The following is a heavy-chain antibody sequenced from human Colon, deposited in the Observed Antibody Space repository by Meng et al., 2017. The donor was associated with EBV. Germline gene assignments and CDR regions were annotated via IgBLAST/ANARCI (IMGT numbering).Heavy chain of an antibody. CDR3: VRVLRPGYSNKYHYYFDY. CDR2: IYYSAST. D-gene: IGHD6-13*01. Sequence: LHLQASGPGLGKPSATLSLTCFVSGGPITKNNFYWGWIRPSPGRGLEWSWSIYYSASTYYNPSLRGRVTISVDTSKNQFSLRLSSVTAANTAVYYCVRVLRPGYSNKYHYYFDYWGQGTLVTVSS. CDR1: GGPITKNNFY. V-gene: IGHV4-39*07. J-gene: IGHJ4*02.